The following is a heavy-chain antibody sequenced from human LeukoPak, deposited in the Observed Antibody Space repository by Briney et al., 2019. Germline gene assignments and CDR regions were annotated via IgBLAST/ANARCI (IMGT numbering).Heavy chain of an antibody. CDR2: ISSSSSYI. D-gene: IGHD3-10*01. V-gene: IGHV3-21*01. Sequence: GGSLRLSCAASGFTFSSYAMNWVRQAPGKGLEWVSSISSSSSYIYYADSVKGRFTISRDNAKNSLYLQMNSLRAEDTAVYYCARDLNYYGSGSSNRDYWGQGTLVTVSS. CDR1: GFTFSSYA. J-gene: IGHJ4*02. CDR3: ARDLNYYGSGSSNRDY.